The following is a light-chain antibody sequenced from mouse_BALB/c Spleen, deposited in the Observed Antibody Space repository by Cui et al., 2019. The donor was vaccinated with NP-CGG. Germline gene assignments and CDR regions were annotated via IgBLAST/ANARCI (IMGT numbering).Light chain of an antibody. V-gene: IGLV1*01. J-gene: IGLJ1*01. CDR2: CTN. CDR1: TGAVTTSNY. CDR3: ALWYSNHWV. Sequence: QAVVTQESALTTSPGETVTLTCRSSTGAVTTSNYAYWVQEKPDHLFTGLIGCTNNRAPGVPARFSGSLIGDKAALTITGAQTEDEAIYFCALWYSNHWVFGGGTKLTVL.